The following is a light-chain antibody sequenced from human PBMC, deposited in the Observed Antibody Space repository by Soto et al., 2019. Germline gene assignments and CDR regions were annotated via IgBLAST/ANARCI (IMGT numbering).Light chain of an antibody. CDR1: RSVLHSSNNKDY. V-gene: IGKV4-1*01. J-gene: IGKJ1*01. CDR3: QQYYTTPQS. CDR2: WAS. Sequence: DIVMTQSPDSLAVSLGERATIKCKSSRSVLHSSNNKDYLAWYQQKPGQPPKLVIAWASTRESGVPDRFSGSGSGTEFTLTITSLQAEDVAVYYCQQYYTTPQSFGQGTKVEIK.